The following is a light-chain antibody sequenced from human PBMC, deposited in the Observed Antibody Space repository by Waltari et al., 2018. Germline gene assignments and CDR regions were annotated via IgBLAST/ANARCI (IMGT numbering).Light chain of an antibody. CDR2: GHT. CDR1: SSNIGSNT. CDR3: AAWDDSLNGPV. V-gene: IGLV1-44*01. J-gene: IGLJ3*02. Sequence: QSVLTQPPSASGTPGQRVTISCSGSSSNIGSNTVNWYQQLPGTAPHLVIYGHTARPSGVPARFSGSKSGTSASLAISGLQSEDEADYYCAAWDDSLNGPVFGGGTKLTVL.